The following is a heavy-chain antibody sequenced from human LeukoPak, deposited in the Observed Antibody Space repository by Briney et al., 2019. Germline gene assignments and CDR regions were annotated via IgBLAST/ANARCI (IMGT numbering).Heavy chain of an antibody. V-gene: IGHV1-8*02. CDR1: GGTFSSYA. J-gene: IGHJ4*02. D-gene: IGHD1-1*01. CDR3: ARGADNWNDGPPASASFDY. Sequence: ASVKVSCKASGGTFSSYAISWVRQATGQGLEWMGWMNPNSGNTGYAQKFQGRVTMTRNTSISTAYMELSSLRSEDTAVYYCARGADNWNDGPPASASFDYWGQGTLVTVSS. CDR2: MNPNSGNT.